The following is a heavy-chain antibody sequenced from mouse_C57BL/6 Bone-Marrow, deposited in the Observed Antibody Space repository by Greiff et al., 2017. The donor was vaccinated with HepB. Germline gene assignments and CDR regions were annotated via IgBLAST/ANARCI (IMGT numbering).Heavy chain of an antibody. CDR1: GYTFTSYW. CDR2: IYPGNSDT. J-gene: IGHJ2*01. Sequence: VQLQQSGTVLARPGASVKMSCKTSGYTFTSYWMHWVKQRPGQGLEWIGAIYPGNSDTSYNQKFKGKAKLTAVTSASTAYMELSSLTNEDSAVYYCTTITTVVATCDYWGRGTTLTVSS. CDR3: TTITTVVATCDY. D-gene: IGHD1-1*01. V-gene: IGHV1-5*01.